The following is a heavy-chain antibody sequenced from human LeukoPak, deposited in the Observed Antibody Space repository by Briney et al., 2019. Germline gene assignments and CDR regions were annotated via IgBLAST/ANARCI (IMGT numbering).Heavy chain of an antibody. D-gene: IGHD3-10*01. V-gene: IGHV4-61*02. CDR2: IYTSGST. CDR3: ARRPYYYGSGSYYYYYMDV. J-gene: IGHJ6*03. CDR1: GGSISSGSYY. Sequence: MASQTLSLTCTVSGGSISSGSYYWSWIRQPAGKGLEWIGRIYTSGSTNYNPSLKSRVTISVDTSKNQFSLKLSSVTAADTAVYYCARRPYYYGSGSYYYYYMDVWGKGTTVTVSS.